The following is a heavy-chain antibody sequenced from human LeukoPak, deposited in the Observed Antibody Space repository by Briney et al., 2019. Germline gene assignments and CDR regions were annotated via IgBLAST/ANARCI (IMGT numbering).Heavy chain of an antibody. CDR1: GYTFTSYY. D-gene: IGHD3-10*01. Sequence: ASVKVSCKASGYTFTSYYMHWVRQAPGQGLEWMGIINPSGGSTGYAQKFQGRVTMTRDTSTSTVYMELSSLRSEDTAVYYCARDPYYYGSGSYGGGFDPWGQGTLVTVSS. J-gene: IGHJ5*02. V-gene: IGHV1-46*01. CDR3: ARDPYYYGSGSYGGGFDP. CDR2: INPSGGST.